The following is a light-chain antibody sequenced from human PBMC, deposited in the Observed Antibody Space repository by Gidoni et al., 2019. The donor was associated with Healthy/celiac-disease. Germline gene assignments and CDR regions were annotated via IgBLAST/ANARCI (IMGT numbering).Light chain of an antibody. CDR2: GAS. J-gene: IGKJ3*01. CDR1: QSVSSN. Sequence: EIVMTQSPATLSVSPGERATLSCRASQSVSSNLAWYQQKPGQAPRLLIDGASTRATGIPARFSGSGSGTEFTLTISSLQSEDFVVYYCQQYNNWPPLFTFGPGTKVDIK. CDR3: QQYNNWPPLFT. V-gene: IGKV3-15*01.